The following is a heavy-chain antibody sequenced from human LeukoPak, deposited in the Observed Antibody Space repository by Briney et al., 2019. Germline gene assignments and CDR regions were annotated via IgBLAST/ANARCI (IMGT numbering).Heavy chain of an antibody. CDR3: AKGTDCSGGSCYSIDC. D-gene: IGHD2-15*01. CDR1: GFTFSSYG. J-gene: IGHJ4*02. V-gene: IGHV3-33*06. CDR2: IWYDGSNK. Sequence: PGGSLRLSCAASGFTFSSYGMHWVRQAPGKGLEWVAVIWYDGSNKYYADSVKGRFTISRDNSKNTLYLQMNSLRVDDTAVYYCAKGTDCSGGSCYSIDCWGQGTLVTVSS.